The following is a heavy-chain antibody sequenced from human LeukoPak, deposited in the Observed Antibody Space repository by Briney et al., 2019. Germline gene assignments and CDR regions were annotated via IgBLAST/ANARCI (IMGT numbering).Heavy chain of an antibody. CDR2: IYYSGTT. CDR3: ARGPTVTYSAGRSTGFDY. Sequence: SETLSLTCTVSGGSVSSSYWSWIRQPPGKGLEWIGHIYYSGTTSGNTNYNPSLKSRVTISVDTSKNQFSLKLSSVTAADTAVYYCARGPTVTYSAGRSTGFDYWGQGTLVTVSS. D-gene: IGHD4-17*01. CDR1: GGSVSSSY. V-gene: IGHV4-59*02. J-gene: IGHJ4*02.